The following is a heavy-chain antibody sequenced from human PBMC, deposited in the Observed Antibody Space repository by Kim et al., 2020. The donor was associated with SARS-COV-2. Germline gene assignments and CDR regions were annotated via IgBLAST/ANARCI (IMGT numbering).Heavy chain of an antibody. D-gene: IGHD6-19*01. V-gene: IGHV3-21*01. CDR2: ISSSSSYI. J-gene: IGHJ4*02. CDR1: GFTFSSYS. CDR3: ARDPPYSSGWVDY. Sequence: GGSLRLSCAASGFTFSSYSMNWVRQAPGKGLEWVSSISSSSSYIYYADSVKGRFTISRDNAKNSLYLQMNSLRAEDTAVYYCARDPPYSSGWVDYWGQGTLGTVSS.